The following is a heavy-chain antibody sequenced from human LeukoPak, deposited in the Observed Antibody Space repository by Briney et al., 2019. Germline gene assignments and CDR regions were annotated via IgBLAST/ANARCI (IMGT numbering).Heavy chain of an antibody. J-gene: IGHJ6*03. CDR3: ANIFDYGDDYYYYYMDV. V-gene: IGHV4-34*01. D-gene: IGHD4-17*01. CDR2: INHSGST. CDR1: GGSFSSYY. Sequence: PSETLSLTCAVYGGSFSSYYWSWIRQPPGKGLEWIGEINHSGSTNYYPSLKSRVTISVDTSNNQFSLRLSSVTAADTAVYYCANIFDYGDDYYYYYMDVWGKGTTVTVSS.